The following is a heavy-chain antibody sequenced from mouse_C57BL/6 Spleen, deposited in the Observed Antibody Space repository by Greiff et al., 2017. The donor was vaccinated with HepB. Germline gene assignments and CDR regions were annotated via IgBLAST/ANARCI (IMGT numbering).Heavy chain of an antibody. CDR3: TRGDSSGYWFAY. V-gene: IGHV1-15*01. CDR2: IDPETGGT. Sequence: VQLQQSGAELVRPGASVTLSCKASGYTFTDYEMYWVKQTPVHGLEWIGAIDPETGGTAYNQKFKGKAILTADKSSSTAYMELRSLTSEDSAVYYCTRGDSSGYWFAYWGQGTLVTVSA. CDR1: GYTFTDYE. D-gene: IGHD3-2*02. J-gene: IGHJ3*01.